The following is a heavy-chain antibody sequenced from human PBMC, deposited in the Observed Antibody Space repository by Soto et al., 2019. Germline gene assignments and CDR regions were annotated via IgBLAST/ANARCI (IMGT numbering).Heavy chain of an antibody. Sequence: SRISQMPGKGLEWMGRIDPSDSYTNYSPSFQGHVTISADKSISTAYLQWSSLKASDTAMYYCAIMDYYYGMDVWGQGTTVSVSS. CDR3: AIMDYYYGMDV. V-gene: IGHV5-10-1*01. D-gene: IGHD2-8*01. CDR2: IDPSDSYT. J-gene: IGHJ6*02.